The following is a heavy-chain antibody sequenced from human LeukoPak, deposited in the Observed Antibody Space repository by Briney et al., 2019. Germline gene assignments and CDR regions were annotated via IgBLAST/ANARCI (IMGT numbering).Heavy chain of an antibody. D-gene: IGHD3-10*01. CDR3: ARGRGIGFGRTGLHAFDI. J-gene: IGHJ3*02. CDR2: INHSGST. CDR1: GGSFSGYY. Sequence: SETLSLTCAVYGGSFSGYYWSWIRQPPGKGLEWIGEINHSGSTNYNPSLKSRVTISVDTSKNQFSLKLSSVTAADTAVYYCARGRGIGFGRTGLHAFDIWGQGTMVTVSS. V-gene: IGHV4-34*01.